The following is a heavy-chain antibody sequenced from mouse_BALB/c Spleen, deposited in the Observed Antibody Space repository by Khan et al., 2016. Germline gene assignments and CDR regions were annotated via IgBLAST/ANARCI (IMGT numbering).Heavy chain of an antibody. Sequence: EVELVESGGDLVEPGGSLKLSCAASGFTFSSYGMSWVRQTPDRRLEWVATIDTSGSYTFYLDSVRGRFTISRDNAKNTLYFQMRSLKSEDTAMYFCARHGPYGKGVDFWGQGTTLTVSS. CDR2: IDTSGSYT. V-gene: IGHV5-6*01. D-gene: IGHD2-1*01. CDR3: ARHGPYGKGVDF. CDR1: GFTFSSYG. J-gene: IGHJ2*01.